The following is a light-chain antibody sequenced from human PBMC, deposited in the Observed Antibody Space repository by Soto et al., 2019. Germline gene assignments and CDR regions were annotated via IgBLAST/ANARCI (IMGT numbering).Light chain of an antibody. V-gene: IGLV2-8*01. CDR2: EVS. Sequence: QSVLTQPPSASGSPGQSVSISCTGTSRDIGDYNYVSWYQQHPGKAPKLIIYEVSKRPSGVPDRFSASKFANTASPTVAGLQAEDEADYHCSSYAGDNTCVFGSGTKVTVL. J-gene: IGLJ1*01. CDR1: SRDIGDYNY. CDR3: SSYAGDNTCV.